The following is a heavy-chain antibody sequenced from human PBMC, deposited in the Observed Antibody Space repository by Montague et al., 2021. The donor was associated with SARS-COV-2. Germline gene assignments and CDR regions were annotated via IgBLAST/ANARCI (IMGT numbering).Heavy chain of an antibody. D-gene: IGHD2-2*01. Sequence: QSGAEVKKPGESLRISCKGSGYSFTSYWISWVRQMPGKGLEWIGRIDPSDSYTNYSPSFQGHVTISADKSISTAYLQWSSLKASDTAMYYCARHTHCSSTSCYEIWWFDPWGQGTLVTVSS. CDR2: IDPSDSYT. V-gene: IGHV5-10-1*01. CDR3: ARHTHCSSTSCYEIWWFDP. CDR1: GYSFTSYW. J-gene: IGHJ5*02.